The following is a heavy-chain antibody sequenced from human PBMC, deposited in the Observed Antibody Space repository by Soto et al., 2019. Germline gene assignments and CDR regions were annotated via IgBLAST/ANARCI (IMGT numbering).Heavy chain of an antibody. J-gene: IGHJ4*02. Sequence: PSQTLSLTCAISGDSVSSNTAAWNWIRQSPSRGLEWLGRTHYRSKWSSDYAVFVKSRLTINADTPKNQFSLQLNSVTPDDTAVYYFARTMSDNGANYFDSWGQGTLVTVSS. V-gene: IGHV6-1*01. CDR3: ARTMSDNGANYFDS. CDR1: GDSVSSNTAA. D-gene: IGHD2-8*01. CDR2: THYRSKWSS.